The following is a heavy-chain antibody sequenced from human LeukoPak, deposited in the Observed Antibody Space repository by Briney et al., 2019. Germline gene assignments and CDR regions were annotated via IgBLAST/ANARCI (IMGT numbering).Heavy chain of an antibody. J-gene: IGHJ4*02. CDR2: LGIDSGNT. CDR1: GFTLSDYS. Sequence: GGSLRLSCAPSGFTLSDYSMNCVRAAPGKGLERISYLGIDSGNTIYADSVKSRFTISRDKATNSLYLQMNSLRVEDTAVYFYERDYKYAFDSWGQGTQVSV. D-gene: IGHD5-24*01. V-gene: IGHV3-48*01. CDR3: ERDYKYAFDS.